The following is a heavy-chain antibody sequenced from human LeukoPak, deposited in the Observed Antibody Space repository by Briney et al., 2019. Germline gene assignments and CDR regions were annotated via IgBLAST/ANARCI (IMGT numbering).Heavy chain of an antibody. V-gene: IGHV1-2*02. CDR1: GYTFTGYY. CDR3: ARGLVDCSGGTCYSGSFGY. Sequence: GASVTVSCKASGYTFTGYYMHWVRQAPGQGLEWMGWINPNSGGTNYAQTFQGRVTMTRDTSISTAYMELSSLRSEDTAVYYCARGLVDCSGGTCYSGSFGYWGQGTLVTVSS. D-gene: IGHD2-15*01. CDR2: INPNSGGT. J-gene: IGHJ4*02.